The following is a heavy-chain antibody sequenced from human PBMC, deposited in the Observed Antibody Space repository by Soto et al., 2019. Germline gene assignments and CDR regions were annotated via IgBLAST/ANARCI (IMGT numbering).Heavy chain of an antibody. CDR1: GGSISSGGYY. CDR2: IYYSGST. V-gene: IGHV4-31*03. CDR3: ARGGPQTYYYDSSGCYYFAY. D-gene: IGHD3-22*01. J-gene: IGHJ4*02. Sequence: PSETLSLTCTVSGGSISSGGYYWSWIRQHPGKGLEWIGYIYYSGSTYYNPSLKSRVTISVDTSKNQFSLKLSSVTAADTAVYYCARGGPQTYYYDSSGCYYFAYWGQGTLVTVSS.